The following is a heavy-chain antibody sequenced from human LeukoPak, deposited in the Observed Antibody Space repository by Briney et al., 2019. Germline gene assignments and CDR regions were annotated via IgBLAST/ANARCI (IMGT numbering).Heavy chain of an antibody. CDR3: ARVGSGSSWSYYYYYYMDV. D-gene: IGHD6-13*01. CDR2: IKQDGSEK. V-gene: IGHV3-7*01. Sequence: GGSLRLSCAASGFTFSSYWMSWVRQAPGKGLEWVANIKQDGSEKYYVDSVKGRFTISRDNAKNSLYLQMNSLRAEDTAVYYCARVGSGSSWSYYYYYYMDVWGKGTTVTVS. CDR1: GFTFSSYW. J-gene: IGHJ6*03.